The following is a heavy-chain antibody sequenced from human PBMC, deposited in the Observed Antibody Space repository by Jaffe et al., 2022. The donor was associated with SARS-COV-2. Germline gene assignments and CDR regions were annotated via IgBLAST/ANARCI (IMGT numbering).Heavy chain of an antibody. Sequence: EVQLVESGGGLVQPGGSLRLSCAASGFTFSSYWMHWVRQAPGKGLVWVSRINSDGSSTSYADSVKGRFTISRDNAKNTLYLQMNSLRAEDTAVYYCAREMATTHYYYGMDVWGQGTTVTVSS. J-gene: IGHJ6*02. CDR2: INSDGSST. CDR1: GFTFSSYW. CDR3: AREMATTHYYYGMDV. V-gene: IGHV3-74*01. D-gene: IGHD1-1*01.